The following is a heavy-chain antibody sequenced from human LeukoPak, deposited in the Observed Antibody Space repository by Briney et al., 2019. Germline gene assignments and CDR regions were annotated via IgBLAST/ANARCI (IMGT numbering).Heavy chain of an antibody. CDR3: ARTQYSSGWYSAFDY. CDR2: INPSGGST. J-gene: IGHJ4*02. Sequence: ASVKVSCKASGYTFTNYYMHWVRQAPGQGLEWMGIINPSGGSTSYAQKFQGRVTMTRDTSTSTVYMELSSLRSEDTAVYYCARTQYSSGWYSAFDYWGQGTLVTVSS. D-gene: IGHD6-19*01. V-gene: IGHV1-46*01. CDR1: GYTFTNYY.